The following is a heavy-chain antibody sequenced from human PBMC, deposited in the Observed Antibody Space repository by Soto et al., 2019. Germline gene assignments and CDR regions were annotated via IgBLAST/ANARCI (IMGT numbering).Heavy chain of an antibody. D-gene: IGHD1-26*01. CDR3: ARDLRREYFDY. V-gene: IGHV3-66*01. J-gene: IGHJ4*02. CDR2: IYSGGST. Sequence: EVQLVESGGGLVQPGGSLRLSCAASGFTVSSNYMSWVRQAPGKGLEWVSVIYSGGSTYYADSMKGRFTISRDNSKNTLYLQMNSLRAEDTAVYYCARDLRREYFDYWGQGTLVTVSS. CDR1: GFTVSSNY.